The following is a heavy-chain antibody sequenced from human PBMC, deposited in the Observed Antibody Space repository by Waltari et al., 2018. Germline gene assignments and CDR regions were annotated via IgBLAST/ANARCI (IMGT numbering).Heavy chain of an antibody. CDR1: ALTFSNYV. CDR2: ISGSGAE. D-gene: IGHD2-2*02. J-gene: IGHJ3*01. V-gene: IGHV3-23*01. Sequence: EVQLMESGGGLVQPGGSLRLSCSASALTFSNYVINWVRQAPGKGLEWVCSISGSGAEWYAESVRGRFTISRDNPKNTVFLQMNSLRVEDTALYYCAKDDRYPDDVFGLWGLGTMVTVSS. CDR3: AKDDRYPDDVFGL.